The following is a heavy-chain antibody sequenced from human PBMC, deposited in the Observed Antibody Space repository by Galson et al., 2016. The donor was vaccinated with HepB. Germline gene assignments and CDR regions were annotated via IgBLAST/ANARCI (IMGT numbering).Heavy chain of an antibody. CDR1: GFTISSHA. V-gene: IGHV3-23*01. D-gene: IGHD3-10*01. J-gene: IGHJ5*02. Sequence: SLRLSCAASGFTISSHAMSWVRQAPGKGLELVSSISAGGSSTNYADSVKGRVTISRDDSKNTVYLQMNTLRAEDTAVYYCARGLKLLYFGHLSWGQGTLVAVSS. CDR2: ISAGGSST. CDR3: ARGLKLLYFGHLS.